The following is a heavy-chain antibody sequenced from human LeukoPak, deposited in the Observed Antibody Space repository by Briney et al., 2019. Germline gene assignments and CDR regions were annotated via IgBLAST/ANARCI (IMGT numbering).Heavy chain of an antibody. CDR3: ARTYS. Sequence: GGSLRLSCAASGFTFSNYWMSWVRQAPGKGLEWVANINQDGTEKYYMDSVKGRFTISRDNAKNSLHLQMDSLRVEDTAIYYCARTYSWGQGIQVTVSS. J-gene: IGHJ4*02. CDR1: GFTFSNYW. V-gene: IGHV3-7*01. CDR2: INQDGTEK.